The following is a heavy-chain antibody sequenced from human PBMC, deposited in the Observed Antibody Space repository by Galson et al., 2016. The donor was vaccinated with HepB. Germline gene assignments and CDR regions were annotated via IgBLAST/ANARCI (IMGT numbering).Heavy chain of an antibody. D-gene: IGHD2-2*02. Sequence: SLRLSCAASGFIFSNYEMSWVRQAPGKGLEWVSYISSSGSTIYYAESVKGRFTISRDNARDSVYLQMTSLRAEDTGVYYCARCSGTGCHNSNWFDPWGQGTLVAVCS. V-gene: IGHV3-48*03. J-gene: IGHJ5*02. CDR3: ARCSGTGCHNSNWFDP. CDR1: GFIFSNYE. CDR2: ISSSGSTI.